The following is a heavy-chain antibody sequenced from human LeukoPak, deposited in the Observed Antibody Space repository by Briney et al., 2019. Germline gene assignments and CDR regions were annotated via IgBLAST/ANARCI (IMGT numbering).Heavy chain of an antibody. D-gene: IGHD3-10*01. CDR1: GGSISSYY. J-gene: IGHJ3*02. Sequence: SETLSLTCTVSGGSISSYYWSWIRQPPGKGLEWIGYIYYSGSTNYNPSLKSRVTISVDTSKNQFSLKLSPVTAADTAVYYCAGAPGFTMVRGVIIQGATDAFDIWGQGTMVTVSS. V-gene: IGHV4-59*01. CDR2: IYYSGST. CDR3: AGAPGFTMVRGVIIQGATDAFDI.